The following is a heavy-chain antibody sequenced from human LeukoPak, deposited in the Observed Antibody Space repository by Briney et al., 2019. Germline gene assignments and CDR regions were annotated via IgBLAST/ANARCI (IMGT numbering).Heavy chain of an antibody. J-gene: IGHJ4*02. CDR2: IYHSGST. V-gene: IGHV4-38-2*01. CDR3: ATNYGSGSYYILVY. CDR1: GYSFSSGYV. Sequence: KTSETLSLTCAVSGYSFSSGYVWGWIRQPPGKGLEWIGSIYHSGSTYYNPSLKSRVTISLNTSKNQFSLKLSSVTAADTAVYYSATNYGSGSYYILVYWGQGTLVTVSS. D-gene: IGHD3-10*01.